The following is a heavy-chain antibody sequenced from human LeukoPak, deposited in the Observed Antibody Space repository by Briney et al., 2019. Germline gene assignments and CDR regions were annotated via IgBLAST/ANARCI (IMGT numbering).Heavy chain of an antibody. CDR1: GFTFSSYA. Sequence: GGSLRLSCAASGFTFSSYAMSWVRQAPGKGLEWVSVIYSAGSTHYADSVKGRFTISRDNSKNTLYLQMNSLRAEDTAVYYCARDLAGISDYWGQGTLVTVSS. D-gene: IGHD1-14*01. CDR2: IYSAGST. CDR3: ARDLAGISDY. J-gene: IGHJ4*02. V-gene: IGHV3-53*01.